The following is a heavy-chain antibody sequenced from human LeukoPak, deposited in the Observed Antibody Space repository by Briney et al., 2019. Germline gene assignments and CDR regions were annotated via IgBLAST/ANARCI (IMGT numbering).Heavy chain of an antibody. J-gene: IGHJ4*02. V-gene: IGHV7-4-1*02. CDR1: GYTFTSYA. Sequence: ASVKVSCKASGYTFTSYAMNWVRQAPGQGLEWMGWINTNTGNPTYAQAFTGRFVFSLDTSVSTAYLQISSLKAEDTALYYCARGYAGSGSYYGLWGQGTLVTVSS. CDR2: INTNTGNP. CDR3: ARGYAGSGSYYGL. D-gene: IGHD3-10*01.